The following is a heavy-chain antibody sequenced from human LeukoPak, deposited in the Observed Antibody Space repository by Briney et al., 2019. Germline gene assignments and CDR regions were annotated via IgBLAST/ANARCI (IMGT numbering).Heavy chain of an antibody. V-gene: IGHV3-53*01. D-gene: IGHD5-18*01. Sequence: GGSLRLSCAASGFTFSSYAMSWVRQAPGKGLEWVSVIYSGGSTYYADSVKGRFTISRDNSKNTLYLQMNSLRAEDTAVYYCARGGYSYGDYFDYWGQGTLVTVSS. CDR1: GFTFSSYA. CDR2: IYSGGST. CDR3: ARGGYSYGDYFDY. J-gene: IGHJ4*02.